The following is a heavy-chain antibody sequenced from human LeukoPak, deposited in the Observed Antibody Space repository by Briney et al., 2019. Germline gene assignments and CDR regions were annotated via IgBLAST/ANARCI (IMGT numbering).Heavy chain of an antibody. Sequence: PGGSLRLSCAASGFTFDDYAMHWVRQAPGKGLEWVSGISWNSGSIGYADSVKGRFTISRDNAKNSLYLQMNSLRAEDTALYYCAKVGIAVAETSPYFDYWGQGTLVTVSS. V-gene: IGHV3-9*01. CDR3: AKVGIAVAETSPYFDY. J-gene: IGHJ4*02. CDR2: ISWNSGSI. CDR1: GFTFDDYA. D-gene: IGHD6-19*01.